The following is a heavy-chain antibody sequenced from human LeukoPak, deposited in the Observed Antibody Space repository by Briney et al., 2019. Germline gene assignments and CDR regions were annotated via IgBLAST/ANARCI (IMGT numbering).Heavy chain of an antibody. CDR2: IYYSGST. J-gene: IGHJ6*03. CDR1: GGSISSYY. CDR3: AREKSYSYYLDV. Sequence: SETLSLTCTVSGGSISSYYWSWIRQPPGKGLEWIGYIYYSGSTNYNPSLKSRVTISVDTSKNQFSLKLSSVTAADTAVYYCAREKSYSYYLDVWGKGTTVTISS. V-gene: IGHV4-59*01.